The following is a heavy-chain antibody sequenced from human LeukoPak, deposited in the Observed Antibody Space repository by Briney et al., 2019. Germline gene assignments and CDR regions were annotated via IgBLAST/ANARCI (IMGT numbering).Heavy chain of an antibody. J-gene: IGHJ5*02. V-gene: IGHV4-34*01. CDR2: INHSGST. D-gene: IGHD2-2*01. CDR1: GGSFSGYY. CDR3: ARGAGYCSSTSCLNWFDP. Sequence: SETLSLTCAVYGGSFSGYYWSWIRQPPGKGLDWIGEINHSGSTNYNPSLKSRFTISVDTSKNQFSLKLSSVTAADTAVYYCARGAGYCSSTSCLNWFDPWGQGTLVTVSS.